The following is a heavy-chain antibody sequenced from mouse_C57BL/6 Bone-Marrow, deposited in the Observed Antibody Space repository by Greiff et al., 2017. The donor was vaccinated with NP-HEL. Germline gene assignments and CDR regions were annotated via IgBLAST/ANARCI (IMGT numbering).Heavy chain of an antibody. V-gene: IGHV2-9-1*01. J-gene: IGHJ1*03. CDR3: ARMIYYEYDDWYFDV. CDR1: GFSLTSYA. Sequence: QVQLQQSGPGLVAPSQSLSITCTVSGFSLTSYAISWVRQPPGKGLEWLGVIWTGGGTNYNSALKSRLSISKDNSKSQVFLKMNSLQTDDTARYYCARMIYYEYDDWYFDVWGTGTTVTVSS. D-gene: IGHD2-4*01. CDR2: IWTGGGT.